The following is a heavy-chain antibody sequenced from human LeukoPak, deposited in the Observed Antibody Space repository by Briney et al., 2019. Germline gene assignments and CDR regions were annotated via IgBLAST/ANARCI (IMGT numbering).Heavy chain of an antibody. Sequence: KSSETLSLTCTVSGGSISSSSYYWGWIRQPPGKGLEWIGSIYYSGSTYYKPSLKSRVTISVDTSKNQFSLKLSSVTAADTAVYYCARSVLNYYYYGMDVWGQGTTVTVSS. CDR1: GGSISSSSYY. J-gene: IGHJ6*02. CDR2: IYYSGST. D-gene: IGHD4/OR15-4a*01. V-gene: IGHV4-39*07. CDR3: ARSVLNYYYYGMDV.